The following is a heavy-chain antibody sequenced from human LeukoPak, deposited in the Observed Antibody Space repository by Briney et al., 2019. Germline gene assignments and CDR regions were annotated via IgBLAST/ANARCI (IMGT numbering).Heavy chain of an antibody. D-gene: IGHD2-21*01. J-gene: IGHJ4*02. CDR3: ARGIPYSDY. CDR1: GGSISTNY. V-gene: IGHV4-59*12. CDR2: IFYSGRN. Sequence: SETLSLTCTVSGGSISTNYWSWIRQPPGKGLEWIGNIFYSGRNNYNPSLRSRVTMSVDTSKNQFSLKLSSVTPEDTAVYYCARGIPYSDYWGQGTLVTVSS.